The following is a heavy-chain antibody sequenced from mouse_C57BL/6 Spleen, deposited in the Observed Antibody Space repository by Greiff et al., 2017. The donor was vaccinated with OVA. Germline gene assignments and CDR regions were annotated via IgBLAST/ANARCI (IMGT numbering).Heavy chain of an antibody. CDR3: ARATVVWYFDV. CDR1: GYSITSGYY. D-gene: IGHD1-1*01. CDR2: ISYDGSN. Sequence: ESGPGLVKPSQSLSLTCSVTGYSITSGYYWNWIRQFPGNKLEWMGYISYDGSNNYNPSLKNRISITRDTSKNQFFLKLNSVTTEDTATDYCARATVVWYFDVWGTGTTVTVAS. J-gene: IGHJ1*03. V-gene: IGHV3-6*01.